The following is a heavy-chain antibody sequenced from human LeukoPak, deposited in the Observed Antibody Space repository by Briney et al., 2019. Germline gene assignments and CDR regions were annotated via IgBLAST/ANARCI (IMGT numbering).Heavy chain of an antibody. Sequence: HAGGSLRLSCAASGLAFSAYKMHWVRQAPRKGLVWVSRISTDGYTTDYADFVQGRFTAPRDNTKNTWSLEMNSLRAEDTAVYYCVVGGSPGYWGQGTLVTVSS. V-gene: IGHV3-74*01. CDR1: GLAFSAYK. D-gene: IGHD2-15*01. J-gene: IGHJ4*02. CDR3: VVGGSPGY. CDR2: ISTDGYTT.